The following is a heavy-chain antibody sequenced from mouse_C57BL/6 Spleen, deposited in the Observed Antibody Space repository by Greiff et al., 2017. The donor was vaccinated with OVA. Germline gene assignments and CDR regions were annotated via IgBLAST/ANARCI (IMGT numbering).Heavy chain of an antibody. CDR1: GYTFTDYE. V-gene: IGHV1-15*01. CDR3: TSFDGYRDAY. Sequence: QVQLQQSGAELVRPGASVTLSCKASGYTFTDYEMHWVKQTPVHGLEWIGAIDPETGGTAYNQKFKGKAILTADKSSSTAYIELRSLTSEDSAVYYCTSFDGYRDAYWGQGTLVTVSA. CDR2: IDPETGGT. J-gene: IGHJ3*01. D-gene: IGHD2-3*01.